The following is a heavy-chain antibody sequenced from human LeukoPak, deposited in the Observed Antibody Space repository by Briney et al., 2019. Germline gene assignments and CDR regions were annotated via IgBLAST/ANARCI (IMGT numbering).Heavy chain of an antibody. CDR3: ARRPVTGSVAIDY. D-gene: IGHD3-10*01. Sequence: PSETLSLTCTVSGGSISSSSYYWGWIRQPPGKGLEWIGSIYYSGSTYYNPSLKSRVTISVDTSKNQFSLKLSSVTAADTAVYYCARRPVTGSVAIDYWGQGTLVTVSS. CDR1: GGSISSSSYY. J-gene: IGHJ4*02. V-gene: IGHV4-39*01. CDR2: IYYSGST.